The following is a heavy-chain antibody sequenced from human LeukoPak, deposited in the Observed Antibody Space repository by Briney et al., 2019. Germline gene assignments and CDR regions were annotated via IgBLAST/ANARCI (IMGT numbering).Heavy chain of an antibody. CDR1: GFGFEDYG. V-gene: IGHV3-20*04. J-gene: IGHJ3*02. D-gene: IGHD4-23*01. Sequence: PGGSLRLSCAASGFGFEDYGMTWVRQAPGKGLEWVSGISWNGGSIGYAEPVKGRFTISRDNAKNSLYLQMNSLRAEDTAVYYCARGLSVVTRFRWAFDIWGQGTMVTVSS. CDR3: ARGLSVVTRFRWAFDI. CDR2: ISWNGGSI.